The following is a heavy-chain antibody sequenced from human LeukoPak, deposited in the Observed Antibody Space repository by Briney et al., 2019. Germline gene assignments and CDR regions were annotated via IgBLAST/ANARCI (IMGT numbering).Heavy chain of an antibody. Sequence: SVKVSCKASGGTFSSYTISWVRQAPGQGLEWMGRIIPILGIANYAQKFQGRVTITADKSTSTAYMELSSLRSEDTAVYYCGRGTPFYDSSGYLFDYWGQGTLVTVSS. CDR2: IIPILGIA. D-gene: IGHD3-22*01. V-gene: IGHV1-69*02. J-gene: IGHJ4*02. CDR1: GGTFSSYT. CDR3: GRGTPFYDSSGYLFDY.